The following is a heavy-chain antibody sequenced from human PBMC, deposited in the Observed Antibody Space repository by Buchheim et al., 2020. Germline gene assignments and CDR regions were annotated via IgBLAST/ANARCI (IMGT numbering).Heavy chain of an antibody. CDR1: GGSFSGYY. V-gene: IGHV4-34*01. CDR3: ARGESYPPYFDY. CDR2: INHSGST. J-gene: IGHJ4*02. Sequence: QVQLQQWGAGLLKPSETLSLTCAVYGGSFSGYYWSWIRQPPGKGLEWIGEINHSGSTNYNPSLKSRVTMSVDTSKNQFSLKLSSVTAADTAVYYCARGESYPPYFDYWGQGTL. D-gene: IGHD3-10*01.